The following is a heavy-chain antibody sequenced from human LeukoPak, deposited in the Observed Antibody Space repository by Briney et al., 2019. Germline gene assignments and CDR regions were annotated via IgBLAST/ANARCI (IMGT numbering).Heavy chain of an antibody. CDR3: ARGLGVYWDPRLDAFDI. Sequence: GASVKVSCKASGYTFTSYDINWVRQATGQGLEWMGWMNPNSGNTGYAQKFQGRVTMTRNTSISTAYMELSSLRSEDTAVYYCARGLGVYWDPRLDAFDIWGQGTMVTVSS. CDR2: MNPNSGNT. D-gene: IGHD1-26*01. CDR1: GYTFTSYD. V-gene: IGHV1-8*02. J-gene: IGHJ3*02.